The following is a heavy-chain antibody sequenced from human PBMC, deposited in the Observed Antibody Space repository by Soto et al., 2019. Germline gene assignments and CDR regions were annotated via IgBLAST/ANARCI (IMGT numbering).Heavy chain of an antibody. D-gene: IGHD4-17*01. Sequence: SETLSLTCTVSGGSISSGGYYWNWIRQHPGKGLEWIGYIYYSGSTYYNPSLKSRVTISVDTSKNQLSLKLSSLTAADTAVYYCARSQDYGDSYYFDYWGQGTLVTVSS. CDR3: ARSQDYGDSYYFDY. CDR2: IYYSGST. CDR1: GGSISSGGYY. J-gene: IGHJ4*02. V-gene: IGHV4-31*03.